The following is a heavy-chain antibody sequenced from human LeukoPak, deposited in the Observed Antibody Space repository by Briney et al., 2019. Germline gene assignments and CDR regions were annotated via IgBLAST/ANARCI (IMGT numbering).Heavy chain of an antibody. CDR1: GITFNNTW. J-gene: IGHJ4*02. CDR3: TTTWSTRKGFDY. Sequence: NPGGSLRLSCAASGITFNNTWMSWVRQAPGKGLEWVGRIKSKTDGGTTECAAPVKGRFTISRDDSENTLFLLMDSLKTEDTAVYYCTTTWSTRKGFDYWGQGTLVTVSS. CDR2: IKSKTDGGTT. D-gene: IGHD2-2*01. V-gene: IGHV3-15*01.